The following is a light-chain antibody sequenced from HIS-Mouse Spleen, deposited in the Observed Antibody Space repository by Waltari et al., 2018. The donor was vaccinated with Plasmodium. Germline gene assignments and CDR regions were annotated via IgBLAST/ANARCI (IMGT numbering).Light chain of an antibody. V-gene: IGKV3-20*01. CDR1: QSVSSSY. Sequence: EIVLTQSPGTLSLSPGERATLSCRASQSVSSSYLAWYQQKPGQAPRLLIYGASSRATGIPNRFGGSGSGTDFTLTISRLAPEDFAVYYCQQYGSSGTFGQGTKVEIK. CDR2: GAS. J-gene: IGKJ1*01. CDR3: QQYGSSGT.